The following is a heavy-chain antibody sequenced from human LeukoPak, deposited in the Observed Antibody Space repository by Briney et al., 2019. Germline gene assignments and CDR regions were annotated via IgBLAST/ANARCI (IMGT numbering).Heavy chain of an antibody. J-gene: IGHJ3*02. CDR3: TRTSDTAMGDAFDI. D-gene: IGHD5-18*01. CDR1: GFTFGDYA. Sequence: PGRSLGLSCTASGFTFGDYAMSWVRQAPGKGLEWVGFIRSKAYGGTTEYAASVKGRFTISRDDSKSIAYLQMNSLKTEDTAVYYCTRTSDTAMGDAFDIWGQGTMVTVSS. CDR2: IRSKAYGGTT. V-gene: IGHV3-49*04.